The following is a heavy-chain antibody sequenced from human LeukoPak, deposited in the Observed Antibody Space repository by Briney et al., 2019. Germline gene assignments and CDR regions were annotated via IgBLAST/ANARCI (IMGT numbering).Heavy chain of an antibody. CDR2: IESDGTST. Sequence: PGGSLRFSSAASGFTFTTTWMHWFRQAPGKGLVWVSRIESDGTSTTYADSVKGRFTISRDNAKNTLYLQMKSLRAEDTSVYYCARETSTSFDIWGQGTMVTVSS. D-gene: IGHD2-2*01. CDR3: ARETSTSFDI. J-gene: IGHJ3*02. CDR1: GFTFTTTW. V-gene: IGHV3-74*01.